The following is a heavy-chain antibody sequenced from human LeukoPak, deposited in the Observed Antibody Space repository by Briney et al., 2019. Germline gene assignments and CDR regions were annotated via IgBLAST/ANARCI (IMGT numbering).Heavy chain of an antibody. D-gene: IGHD2-21*01. Sequence: GGSLRLSCAASGFTFSSYAMHWVRQAPGKGLEWVAVISYDGSNKYYADSVKGRFTISRDNSKNTLYLQMNSLRAEDTAVYYCASVGGDKPDYYYYGMDVWGQGTTVTVSS. J-gene: IGHJ6*02. CDR2: ISYDGSNK. CDR3: ASVGGDKPDYYYYGMDV. V-gene: IGHV3-30-3*01. CDR1: GFTFSSYA.